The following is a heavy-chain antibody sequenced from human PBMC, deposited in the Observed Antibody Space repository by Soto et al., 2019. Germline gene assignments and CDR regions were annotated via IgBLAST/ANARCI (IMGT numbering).Heavy chain of an antibody. D-gene: IGHD6-19*01. CDR3: ASGLTGYGSAWYDKPLDL. V-gene: IGHV3-30*09. J-gene: IGHJ5*02. CDR2: ISYDGSTK. CDR1: GFFFGSYS. Sequence: PGGSLRLSSASSGFFFGSYSINWARQTPGKGLEWVAVISYDGSTKESADFAKGRFAISRDNAKNTLFLQMDSLRPEDSALYSCASGLTGYGSAWYDKPLDLWGQGTLVTVSS.